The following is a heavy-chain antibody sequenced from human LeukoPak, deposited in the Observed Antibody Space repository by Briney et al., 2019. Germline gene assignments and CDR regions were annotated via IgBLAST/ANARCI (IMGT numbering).Heavy chain of an antibody. CDR2: INPSGGST. CDR1: GYTFTSYY. Sequence: GASVKVSCKASGYTFTSYYMHWVRQAPGQGLEWMGIINPSGGSTSYAQQSQGRVTMTSDTSQSTDYLELKSLRSEGPAVSHCARALTMFGVVIAFDYWGKGTLVTVSS. D-gene: IGHD3-3*01. J-gene: IGHJ4*02. V-gene: IGHV1-46*01. CDR3: ARALTMFGVVIAFDY.